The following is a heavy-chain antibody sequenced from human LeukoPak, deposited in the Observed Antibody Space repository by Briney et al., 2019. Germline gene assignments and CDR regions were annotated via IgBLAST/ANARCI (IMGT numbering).Heavy chain of an antibody. CDR3: ARRSEFGVLYYMDV. J-gene: IGHJ6*03. D-gene: IGHD3-16*01. CDR2: ISSSSGTI. Sequence: GGSLRLSCAASGFTFSTYSMNWVRQAPGKGLEWVSYISSSSGTIYYADSVKGRFTISRDNAKNSLYLQMNRLRTVEPAVYYCARRSEFGVLYYMDVWGKGTTVTVSS. V-gene: IGHV3-48*01. CDR1: GFTFSTYS.